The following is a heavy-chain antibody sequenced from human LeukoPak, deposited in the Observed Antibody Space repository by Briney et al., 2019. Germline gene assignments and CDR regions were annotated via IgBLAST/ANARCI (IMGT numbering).Heavy chain of an antibody. CDR3: ARDRRRLRGQNGDGDAFDI. J-gene: IGHJ3*02. D-gene: IGHD2-8*01. Sequence: GGSLRLSCTASGFSVGGNYISWVRQAPGKGLEWVSIFYIDGRAFHAASVKGRFTMSRDISKNSADLQMNSLRAEDTAVYFCARDRRRLRGQNGDGDAFDIWGQGTRVTVSS. V-gene: IGHV3-53*01. CDR1: GFSVGGNY. CDR2: FYIDGRA.